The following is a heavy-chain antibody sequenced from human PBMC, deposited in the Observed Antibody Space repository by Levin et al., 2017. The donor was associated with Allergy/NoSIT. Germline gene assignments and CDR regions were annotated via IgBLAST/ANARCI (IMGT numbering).Heavy chain of an antibody. CDR1: GGSISSSSYY. CDR3: ASYTSQILNNWFDP. J-gene: IGHJ5*02. V-gene: IGHV4-39*01. Sequence: TSSETLSLTCTVSGGSISSSSYYWGWIRQPPGKGLEWIGSIYYSGSTYYNPSLKSRVTISVDTSKNQFSLKLSSVTAADTAVYYCASYTSQILNNWFDPWGQGTLVTVSS. CDR2: IYYSGST. D-gene: IGHD2-2*01.